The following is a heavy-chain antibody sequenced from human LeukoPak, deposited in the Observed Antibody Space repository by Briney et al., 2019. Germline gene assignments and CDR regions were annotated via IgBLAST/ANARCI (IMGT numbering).Heavy chain of an antibody. V-gene: IGHV1-2*02. J-gene: IGHJ4*02. D-gene: IGHD3-22*01. CDR3: ARDPSNTYYYDP. CDR2: INPKNGGT. Sequence: ASVKVSCKASGYTFTGYYMHWVRHAPGQGLEWMGWINPKNGGTNYAQTFQGRVTMTRDTSISTAYMELSRLRSDYTAVYYCARDPSNTYYYDPWGQGTLVTVSS. CDR1: GYTFTGYY.